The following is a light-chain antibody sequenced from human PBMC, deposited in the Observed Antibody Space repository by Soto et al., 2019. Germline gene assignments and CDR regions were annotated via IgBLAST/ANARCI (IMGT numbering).Light chain of an antibody. CDR1: QSFAGW. V-gene: IGKV3-20*01. CDR2: DAS. CDR3: QQYGGSPYT. Sequence: EIVLTQSPGTLSLSPGERAILSCRASQSFAGWLAWYQHKAGQPPRLLIYDASKRATGLPDRFSGAGSGTDFTLTISRLEPEDFAVYYCQQYGGSPYTFGQGTRLEMK. J-gene: IGKJ2*01.